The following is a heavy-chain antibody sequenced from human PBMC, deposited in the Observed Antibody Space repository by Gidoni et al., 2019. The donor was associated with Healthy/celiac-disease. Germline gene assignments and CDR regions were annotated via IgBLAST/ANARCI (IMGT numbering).Heavy chain of an antibody. V-gene: IGHV3-30*18. CDR2: ISYDGSNK. J-gene: IGHJ4*02. CDR1: GFTFSRDG. D-gene: IGHD6-13*01. CDR3: AKDRIAAAGTLDY. Sequence: QVQLVESGGGVVQPGRSLRLSCAASGFTFSRDGMHWVRQAPGKGLEWVAVISYDGSNKYYADSVKGRFTISRDNSKNTLYLQMNSLRAEDTAVYYCAKDRIAAAGTLDYWGQGTLVTVSS.